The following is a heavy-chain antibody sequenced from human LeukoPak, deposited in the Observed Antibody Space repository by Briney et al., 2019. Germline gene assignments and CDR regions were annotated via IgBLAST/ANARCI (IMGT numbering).Heavy chain of an antibody. D-gene: IGHD4-17*01. J-gene: IGHJ4*02. Sequence: GGSLRLSCAASGFTFSSYNMNWVRQAPGKRLEWVASISSSSNYIYYVDSVKGRFTISRDNSRNTLYLQISSLRADDTAVYYCAKVPSSVTPVYWGQGTLVTVSS. CDR2: ISSSSNYI. CDR3: AKVPSSVTPVY. V-gene: IGHV3-21*01. CDR1: GFTFSSYN.